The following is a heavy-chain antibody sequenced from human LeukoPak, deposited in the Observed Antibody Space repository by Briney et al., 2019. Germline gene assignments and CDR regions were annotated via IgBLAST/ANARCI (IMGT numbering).Heavy chain of an antibody. CDR2: INPNSGGT. J-gene: IGHJ4*02. CDR3: ARGGWPYCSGGSCPYYFDY. Sequence: GASVKVSCKASGYTFTGYYMHWVRQAPGQGLEWMGWINPNSGGTNYAQKFQGRVTMTKDTSISTAYMELSRLRSDDTAAYYCARGGWPYCSGGSCPYYFDYWGQGTLVTVSS. D-gene: IGHD2-15*01. CDR1: GYTFTGYY. V-gene: IGHV1-2*02.